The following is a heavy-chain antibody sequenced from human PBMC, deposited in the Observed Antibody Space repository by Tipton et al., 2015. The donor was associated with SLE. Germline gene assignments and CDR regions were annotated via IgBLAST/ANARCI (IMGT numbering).Heavy chain of an antibody. Sequence: TLSLTCAVYGGSFSGNYWSWIRQSPGKGLEWIGEINHSGNTNYNPSLKSRVTISVDTSKNQFSLKLSSVTAADTAVYYCARYIVVVRYFDYWSQGTLVTVSS. J-gene: IGHJ4*02. D-gene: IGHD2-21*01. CDR2: INHSGNT. V-gene: IGHV4-34*01. CDR3: ARYIVVVRYFDY. CDR1: GGSFSGNY.